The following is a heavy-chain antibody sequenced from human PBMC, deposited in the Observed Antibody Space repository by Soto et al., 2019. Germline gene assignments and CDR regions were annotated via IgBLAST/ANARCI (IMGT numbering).Heavy chain of an antibody. CDR1: GGSISSSSYY. CDR2: IYYSGST. D-gene: IGHD3-9*01. V-gene: IGHV4-39*01. CDR3: ARTYYDILTGSTVFAY. Sequence: SETLSLTCTVSGGSISSSSYYWGWIRQPPGKGLEWIGSIYYSGSTYYNPSLKSRVTISVDTSKNQFSLKLSSVTAADTAVYYCARTYYDILTGSTVFAYWGQGTLVTVSS. J-gene: IGHJ4*02.